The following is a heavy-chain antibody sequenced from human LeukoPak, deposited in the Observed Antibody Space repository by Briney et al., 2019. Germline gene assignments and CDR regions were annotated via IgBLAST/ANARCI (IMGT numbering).Heavy chain of an antibody. CDR1: GYTFTGYY. D-gene: IGHD3-3*01. CDR3: AREGQPNRPNYDFWSGYSNWFDP. Sequence: ASVKVSCKASGYTFTGYYMHWVRQAPGQGLEWMGWINPNSGGTNYAQKFQGRVTMTRDTSISTAYMELSRLRSDDTAVYYCAREGQPNRPNYDFWSGYSNWFDPWGQGTLVTVSS. V-gene: IGHV1-2*02. CDR2: INPNSGGT. J-gene: IGHJ5*02.